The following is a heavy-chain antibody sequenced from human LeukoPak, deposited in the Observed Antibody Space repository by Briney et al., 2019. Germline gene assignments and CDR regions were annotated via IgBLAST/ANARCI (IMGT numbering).Heavy chain of an antibody. V-gene: IGHV3-23*01. J-gene: IGHJ3*02. Sequence: GGSLRLSCVPSGITFSNSALNWVRQAPGKGLEWVATITKNGDKTYYADSVKGLFTISIDTFRDTLYLQMNSLRAEDTAVYHCVESGGKGRYRDVFDIWGQGT. D-gene: IGHD1-26*01. CDR2: ITKNGDKT. CDR1: GITFSNSA. CDR3: VESGGKGRYRDVFDI.